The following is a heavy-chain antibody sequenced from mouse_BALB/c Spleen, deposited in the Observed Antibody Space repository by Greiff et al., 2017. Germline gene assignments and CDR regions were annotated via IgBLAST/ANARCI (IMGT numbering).Heavy chain of an antibody. V-gene: IGHV1-80*01. CDR2: IYPGDGDT. J-gene: IGHJ2*01. D-gene: IGHD2-4*01. CDR1: GYAFSSYW. CDR3: ARSLGLRRVGFYYFDY. Sequence: QVQLQQSGAELVRPGSSVKISCKASGYAFSSYWMNWVKQRPGQGLEWIGQIYPGDGDTNYNGKFKGKATLTADKSSSTAYMQLSSLTSEDSAVYFCARSLGLRRVGFYYFDYWGQGTTLTVSS.